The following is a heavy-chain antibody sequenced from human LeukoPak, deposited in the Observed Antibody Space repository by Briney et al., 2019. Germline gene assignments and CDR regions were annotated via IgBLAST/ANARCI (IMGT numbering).Heavy chain of an antibody. CDR3: ASELRNNWFDP. CDR1: GGSISSSSYY. V-gene: IGHV4-39*01. CDR2: IYYSGST. D-gene: IGHD1-26*01. J-gene: IGHJ5*02. Sequence: PSETLSLTCTVSGGSISSSSYYWGWIRQPPGKGLEWIGSIYYSGSTYYNPSLKSRVTISVDTSKNQFSLKLSSVTAADTAVYYCASELRNNWFDPWGQGTLVTVSS.